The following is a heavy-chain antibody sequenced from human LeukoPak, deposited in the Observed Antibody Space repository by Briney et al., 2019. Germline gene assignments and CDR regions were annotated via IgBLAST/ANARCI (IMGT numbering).Heavy chain of an antibody. CDR1: GGSFSGYY. J-gene: IGHJ4*02. Sequence: SETLSLTCAVYGGSFSGYYWSWIRQPPGKGLEWIGEINHSGSTNYNPSLKSRVTISVDTSKNQFSLQLSSVTAADTAVYYCARANWYYYDSSGYYYGTPFDYWGQGTLVTVSS. CDR3: ARANWYYYDSSGYYYGTPFDY. CDR2: INHSGST. V-gene: IGHV4-34*01. D-gene: IGHD3-22*01.